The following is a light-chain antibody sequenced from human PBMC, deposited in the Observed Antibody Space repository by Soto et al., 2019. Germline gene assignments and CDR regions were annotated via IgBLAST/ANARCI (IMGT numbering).Light chain of an antibody. CDR1: QSVSSSY. CDR2: STS. Sequence: IVLTQSPGTLSLSPGERATLSCRASQSVSSSYLAWYQQKPGQAPRLLIYSTSSRATGIPDRFSGGGSGTDFTLTISRLEPEDFAVYYCQQYGSSPPITFGPGTKVDIK. V-gene: IGKV3-20*01. J-gene: IGKJ3*01. CDR3: QQYGSSPPIT.